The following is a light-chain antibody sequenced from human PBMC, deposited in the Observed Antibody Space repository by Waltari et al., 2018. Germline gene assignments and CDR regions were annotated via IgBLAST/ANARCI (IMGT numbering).Light chain of an antibody. CDR3: PQRGHWLT. Sequence: EIVLTQSPATLSLSPGERATLSCRASQSISSYLTWYQQKPGQAPRLLIYDASKRATAIPASFSGSGSGTDFTLTISSLEPEDFAVYYCPQRGHWLTFGGGTKVEIK. V-gene: IGKV3-11*01. J-gene: IGKJ4*01. CDR1: QSISSY. CDR2: DAS.